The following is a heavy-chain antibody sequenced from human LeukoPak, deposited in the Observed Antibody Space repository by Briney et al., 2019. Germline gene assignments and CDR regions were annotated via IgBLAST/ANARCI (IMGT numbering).Heavy chain of an antibody. CDR3: ASYKVVVAQADY. J-gene: IGHJ4*02. CDR2: ISSSGSTI. V-gene: IGHV3-48*03. CDR1: GFTFSSYE. D-gene: IGHD3-22*01. Sequence: PGGSPRLSCAASGFTFSSYEMNWVRQAPGKGLEWVSYISSSGSTIYYADSVKGRFTISRDNAKNSLYLQMNSLRAEDTAVYYCASYKVVVAQADYWGQGTLVTVSS.